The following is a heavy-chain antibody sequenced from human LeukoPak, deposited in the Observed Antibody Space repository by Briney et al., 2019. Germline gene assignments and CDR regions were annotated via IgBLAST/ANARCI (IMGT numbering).Heavy chain of an antibody. J-gene: IGHJ4*02. Sequence: GSLRLSCAASGFTFSSYSMNWVRQAPGKGLEWVSSISSSSSYTYYADSVKGRFTISRDNAKNSLYLQMNSLRAEDTAVYYCARESTVTGGISYFDYWGQGTLVTVSS. V-gene: IGHV3-21*01. D-gene: IGHD4-17*01. CDR3: ARESTVTGGISYFDY. CDR2: ISSSSSYT. CDR1: GFTFSSYS.